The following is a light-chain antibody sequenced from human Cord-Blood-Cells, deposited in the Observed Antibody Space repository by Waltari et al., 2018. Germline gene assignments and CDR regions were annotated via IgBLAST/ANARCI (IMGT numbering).Light chain of an antibody. Sequence: QSALTQPASVSGSPGQSITISCTGTISVVGGYNYVSWYQQHPGKAPKLMIYEVSNRPSGVSNRFSGSKSGNTASLTISGLQAEDEADYYCSSYTSSSTYVFGTGTKVTVL. V-gene: IGLV2-14*01. CDR3: SSYTSSSTYV. J-gene: IGLJ1*01. CDR1: ISVVGGYNY. CDR2: EVS.